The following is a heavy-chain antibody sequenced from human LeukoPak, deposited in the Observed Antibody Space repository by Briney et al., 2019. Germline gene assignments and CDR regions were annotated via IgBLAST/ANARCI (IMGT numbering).Heavy chain of an antibody. V-gene: IGHV3-21*01. D-gene: IGHD6-13*01. Sequence: GGSLRLSCAASGFTFSSYSMNWVRQAPGKGLEWVSSISSSSNYIYYGDSVKGRFTISRDNAKNSLYLQMNSLRAEDTAVYYCARDSDNSTWLNDAFDIWGQGTMVTVSS. CDR1: GFTFSSYS. J-gene: IGHJ3*02. CDR2: ISSSSNYI. CDR3: ARDSDNSTWLNDAFDI.